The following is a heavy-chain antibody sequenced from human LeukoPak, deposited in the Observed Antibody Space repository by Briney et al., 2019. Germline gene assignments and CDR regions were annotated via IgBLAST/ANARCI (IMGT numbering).Heavy chain of an antibody. V-gene: IGHV4-59*11. CDR2: SHYKWTP. Sequence: SETLSLTCTVSGGSIGSHFWSWVRQPPGKGLEWIGYSHYKWTPNYNPSLKSRATILVDTSRNQFSLRLTSVTAADTAVYYCARGGPDVEMATTIDYWGQGTLVTVSS. D-gene: IGHD5-24*01. CDR1: GGSIGSHF. J-gene: IGHJ4*02. CDR3: ARGGPDVEMATTIDY.